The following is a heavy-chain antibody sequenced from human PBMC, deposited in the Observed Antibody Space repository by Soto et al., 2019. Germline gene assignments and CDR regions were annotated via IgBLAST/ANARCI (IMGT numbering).Heavy chain of an antibody. CDR2: IDDTGAN. V-gene: IGHV4-31*03. J-gene: IGHJ4*02. CDR1: GVSISNGGYY. CDR3: AREMYTTRFDY. D-gene: IGHD1-1*01. Sequence: QVKLQESGPGLVKPSQTLSLNCSVSGVSISNGGYYWNWIRQHPGKGLEWIGYIDDTGANYYNPSLRSRVSMSVDTARNQFSLRLTSVTAADTAIYYCAREMYTTRFDYWCPGTQVTISS.